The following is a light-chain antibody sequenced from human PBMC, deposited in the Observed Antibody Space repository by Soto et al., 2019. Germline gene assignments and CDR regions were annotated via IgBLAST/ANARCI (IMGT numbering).Light chain of an antibody. CDR3: MQALQTSIT. CDR2: LGS. J-gene: IGKJ5*01. V-gene: IGKV2-28*01. CDR1: QSLLHSNGYNY. Sequence: DIVMTQSPVSLPVTPGEPASISCRSSQSLLHSNGYNYLDWYLQKPGQSPQLLIYLGSNRASGVPDRFSGSGSGTDFTLKISRVEAEDVGVYYCMQALQTSITFGLGTRLEIK.